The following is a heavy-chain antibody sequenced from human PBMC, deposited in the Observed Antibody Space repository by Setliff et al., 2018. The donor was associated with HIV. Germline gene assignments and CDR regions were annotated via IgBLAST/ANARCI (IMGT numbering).Heavy chain of an antibody. CDR2: ISGYNGKT. V-gene: IGHV1-18*01. CDR3: ATCSELLGTPTTGGGFYCGWFDP. D-gene: IGHD3-22*01. Sequence: GASVKVSCKASGYSFNTYGISWVRQAPGQGLEWMGWISGYNGKTLYAKKFQGRVTMTTDTSTTTAYMDLSSLRSDDTAVYYCATCSELLGTPTTGGGFYCGWFDPWGQGTLVTVSS. J-gene: IGHJ5*02. CDR1: GYSFNTYG.